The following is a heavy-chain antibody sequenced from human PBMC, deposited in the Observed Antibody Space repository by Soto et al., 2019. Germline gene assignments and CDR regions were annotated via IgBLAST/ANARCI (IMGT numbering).Heavy chain of an antibody. CDR3: ARVGYCSGGSCPVYYGMDV. Sequence: SETLSLTCAVSGGSITSSNWWSWFRQPPGQGLEWIGEIYHSGSTKSNTSLKSRVTISVDKTKNQVSLKLSSVTAADTAVYYCARVGYCSGGSCPVYYGMDVWGQGTTVTVSS. D-gene: IGHD2-15*01. J-gene: IGHJ6*02. V-gene: IGHV4-4*02. CDR1: GGSITSSNW. CDR2: IYHSGST.